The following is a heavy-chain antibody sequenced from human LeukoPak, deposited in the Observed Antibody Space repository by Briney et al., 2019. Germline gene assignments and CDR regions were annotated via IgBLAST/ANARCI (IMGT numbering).Heavy chain of an antibody. Sequence: PGGSLRLSCAASGFTFNNYAMNWVRQAPGKGLEWVSSISGSGGSTYFAGSVKGRVTISRDNSKNTMYMQMNSLRVEDTAVYYCAKGGQNYDFWRFDYWGQGSLVTVSS. J-gene: IGHJ4*02. CDR1: GFTFNNYA. D-gene: IGHD3-3*01. V-gene: IGHV3-23*01. CDR3: AKGGQNYDFWRFDY. CDR2: ISGSGGST.